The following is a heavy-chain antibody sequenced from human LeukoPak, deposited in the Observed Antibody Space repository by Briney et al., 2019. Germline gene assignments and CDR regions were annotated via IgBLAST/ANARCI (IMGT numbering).Heavy chain of an antibody. V-gene: IGHV3-30*18. CDR3: AKPGIAAASTSPNWFDP. CDR2: ISYDGSNK. Sequence: GGSLRLSCATSGFTLSSYGMHWVRQAPGKGLEWVAVISYDGSNKYYADSVKGRFTISRDNSKNTLYLQMNSLRAEDTAVYYCAKPGIAAASTSPNWFDPWGQGTLVTVSS. CDR1: GFTLSSYG. D-gene: IGHD6-13*01. J-gene: IGHJ5*02.